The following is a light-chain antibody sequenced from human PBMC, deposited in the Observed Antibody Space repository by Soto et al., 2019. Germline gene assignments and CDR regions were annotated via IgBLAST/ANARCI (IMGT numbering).Light chain of an antibody. CDR2: KAS. Sequence: DIQMIQSPSTLSASIGDRGTITCRASQSISTWLAWYQQKPGKAPRLLIYKASSLQSGVPSRFSGSASGTEFTLTVSILQADDCATYYCQQARTFGQGTKVEIK. CDR1: QSISTW. CDR3: QQART. V-gene: IGKV1-5*03. J-gene: IGKJ1*01.